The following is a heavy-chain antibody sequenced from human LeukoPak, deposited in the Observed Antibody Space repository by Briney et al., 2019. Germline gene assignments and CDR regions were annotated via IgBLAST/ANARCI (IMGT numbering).Heavy chain of an antibody. CDR3: ARDSHYYDSSGYWDWFDP. Sequence: WASVKVSCKASGYTFTGYYMHWVRQAPGQGLEWMGWINPNSGGTNYAQKFLGRVTMTRDTSISTAYMELSRLRSDDTAVYYCARDSHYYDSSGYWDWFDPWGQGTLVTVSS. J-gene: IGHJ5*02. CDR1: GYTFTGYY. D-gene: IGHD3-22*01. CDR2: INPNSGGT. V-gene: IGHV1-2*02.